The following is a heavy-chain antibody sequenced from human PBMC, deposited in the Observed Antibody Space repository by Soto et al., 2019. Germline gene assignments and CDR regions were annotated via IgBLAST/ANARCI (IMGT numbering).Heavy chain of an antibody. CDR3: ARDSGSGSGSWYTAFDV. D-gene: IGHD6-13*01. J-gene: IGHJ3*01. Sequence: GGSLRLSCAASGFTFSSYAMSWVRQAPGKGLEWVSAISGSGGSTYYADSVKGRFTISRDNSKNTLYLQMNSLRAEDTAVYYCARDSGSGSGSWYTAFDVWGQGTMVTVSS. CDR1: GFTFSSYA. CDR2: ISGSGGST. V-gene: IGHV3-23*01.